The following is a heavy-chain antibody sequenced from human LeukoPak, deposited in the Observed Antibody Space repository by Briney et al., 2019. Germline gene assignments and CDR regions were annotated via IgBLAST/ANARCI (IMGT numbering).Heavy chain of an antibody. Sequence: GGSLRLSCAASGFTFSSYTMNWVRQAPGKGLEWVSVIYSGGSTYYADSVKGRFTISRDNSKNTLYLQMNSLRAEDTAVYYCARDASSYYDSSGYRYWGQGTLVTVSS. V-gene: IGHV3-66*01. D-gene: IGHD3-22*01. CDR2: IYSGGST. J-gene: IGHJ4*02. CDR1: GFTFSSYT. CDR3: ARDASSYYDSSGYRY.